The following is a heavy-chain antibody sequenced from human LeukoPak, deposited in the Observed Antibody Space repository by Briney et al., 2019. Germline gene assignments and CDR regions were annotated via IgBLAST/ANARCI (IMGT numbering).Heavy chain of an antibody. V-gene: IGHV3-30*18. J-gene: IGHJ4*02. CDR3: AKDTEQQLGPGGY. CDR1: GSTFTTYG. Sequence: PGGSLRLSCAASGSTFTTYGMHWVRQAPGKGLEWLAVISYDGSHKYYTDSVKGRFTISRDNSKNTLYLQMDSLRAEDTAVYYCAKDTEQQLGPGGYWGQGTLVTVSS. D-gene: IGHD6-13*01. CDR2: ISYDGSHK.